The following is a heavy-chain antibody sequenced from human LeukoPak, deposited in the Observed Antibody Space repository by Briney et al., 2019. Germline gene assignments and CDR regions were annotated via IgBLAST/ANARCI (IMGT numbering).Heavy chain of an antibody. Sequence: SVKVSCWASGGTFSSYAIRWVRQAPGEGVEWMGRIIPIFGIANYAQKFQGRVTIIADKSTSTAYMELSSLRSEDTAVYYCARTHGYYTGAFDIWGQGTMVTVSS. CDR3: ARTHGYYTGAFDI. CDR2: IIPIFGIA. J-gene: IGHJ3*02. V-gene: IGHV1-69*04. D-gene: IGHD2-8*01. CDR1: GGTFSSYA.